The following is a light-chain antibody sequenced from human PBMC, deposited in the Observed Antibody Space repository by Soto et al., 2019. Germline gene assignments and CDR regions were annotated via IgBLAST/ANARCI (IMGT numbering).Light chain of an antibody. CDR2: EGT. J-gene: IGLJ2*01. Sequence: QSALTQPASVSGSPGQSITLSCTGTSSDVGSYNLVSWYQLHPGKAPKLMIYEGTKRPSGVSNRFSGSKSGSTASLTISGLQAEDEADYYCCSYAGSSSYVVFGGGTKLPS. CDR1: SSDVGSYNL. V-gene: IGLV2-23*01. CDR3: CSYAGSSSYVV.